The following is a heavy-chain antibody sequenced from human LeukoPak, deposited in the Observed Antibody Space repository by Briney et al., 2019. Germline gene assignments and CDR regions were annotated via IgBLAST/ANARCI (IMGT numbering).Heavy chain of an antibody. CDR1: GYSFTSYW. CDR2: IDPSDSYT. CDR3: ARAGSGSYYVDY. J-gene: IGHJ4*02. V-gene: IGHV5-10-1*01. D-gene: IGHD3-10*01. Sequence: GESLKISCKGSGYSFTSYWISWVRQLPGKGLERMGRIDPSDSYTNYGQSFQGHVTISADKSISTAYLEWSSLRASDTAMYYCARAGSGSYYVDYWGQGTLVTVSS.